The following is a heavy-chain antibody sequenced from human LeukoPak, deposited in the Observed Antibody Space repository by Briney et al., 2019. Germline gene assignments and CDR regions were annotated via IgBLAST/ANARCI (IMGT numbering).Heavy chain of an antibody. CDR3: ARENCSGGSCYSIYYYYYMDV. Sequence: SETLSLTCAVYGGSFSGYYWSWIRQPPGKGLEWIGVINHSGSTNYNPSLKSRVTISVDTSKNQFSLKLSSVTAADTAVYYCARENCSGGSCYSIYYYYYMDVWGKGTTVTVSS. D-gene: IGHD2-15*01. CDR1: GGSFSGYY. CDR2: INHSGST. J-gene: IGHJ6*03. V-gene: IGHV4-34*01.